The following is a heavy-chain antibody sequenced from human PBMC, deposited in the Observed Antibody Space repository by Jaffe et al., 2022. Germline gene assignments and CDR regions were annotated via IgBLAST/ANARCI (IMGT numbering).Heavy chain of an antibody. Sequence: QVQLVQSGAEVKKPGASVKVSCRPFGYTFTGFYIHWVRQAPGQGLEWMGWINPNRGGTNYAQKFQGRVTMTRDTSINTAYMELGRLTSDDTAVYYCVRSPQHPYGYDSSGYYHLDFWGQGTLVTVSS. CDR1: GYTFTGFY. J-gene: IGHJ4*02. V-gene: IGHV1-2*02. D-gene: IGHD3-22*01. CDR2: INPNRGGT. CDR3: VRSPQHPYGYDSSGYYHLDF.